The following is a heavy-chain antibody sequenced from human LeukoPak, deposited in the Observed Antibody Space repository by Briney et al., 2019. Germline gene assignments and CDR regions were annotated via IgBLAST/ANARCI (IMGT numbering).Heavy chain of an antibody. D-gene: IGHD6-19*01. CDR3: ARAWAVAGTPYYFDY. V-gene: IGHV3-53*01. J-gene: IGHJ4*02. CDR2: IYSGGST. CDR1: GFTVSSNY. Sequence: PGGSLRLSCAASGFTVSSNYMSWVRQAPGKGLEWVSVIYSGGSTYYADSVKGRFTISRDNSKDTLYLQMNSLRAEDTAVYYCARAWAVAGTPYYFDYWGQGTLVTVSS.